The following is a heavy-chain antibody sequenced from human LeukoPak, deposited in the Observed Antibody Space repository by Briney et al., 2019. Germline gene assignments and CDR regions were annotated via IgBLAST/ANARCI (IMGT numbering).Heavy chain of an antibody. CDR1: GDSFNYYF. Sequence: SETLSLTCTVSGDSFNYYFYSWIRQPPGKGLEWIGHIYYSGGTNYNPSFKSRVFMSVDPSKSQLALNLRSVTAADTAVYYCARGRQSQYSGSYCGFDYWGQGTLVTVSS. CDR3: ARGRQSQYSGSYCGFDY. D-gene: IGHD1-26*01. J-gene: IGHJ4*02. V-gene: IGHV4-59*08. CDR2: IYYSGGT.